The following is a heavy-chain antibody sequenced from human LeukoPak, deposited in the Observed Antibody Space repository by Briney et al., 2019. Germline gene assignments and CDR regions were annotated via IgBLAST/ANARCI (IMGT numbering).Heavy chain of an antibody. CDR3: ARDGAPEVGSGWYYFDS. D-gene: IGHD6-19*01. Sequence: ASVKVSCKASGGTFSSYAISWVRQAPGQGLEWMGGIIPILGKGNYAQKFQGRVTITADKSTSTAYMELTSLRSEDTAVFYCARDGAPEVGSGWYYFDSWGQGTLVTVSS. V-gene: IGHV1-69*10. J-gene: IGHJ4*02. CDR2: IIPILGKG. CDR1: GGTFSSYA.